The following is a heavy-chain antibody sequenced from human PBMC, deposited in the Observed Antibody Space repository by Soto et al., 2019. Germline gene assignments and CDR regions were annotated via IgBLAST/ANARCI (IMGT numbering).Heavy chain of an antibody. J-gene: IGHJ6*02. CDR1: GGSISSSSYY. CDR2: IYYSGST. Sequence: PSETLSLTCTVSGGSISSSSYYWGWIRQPPGKGLEWIGSIYYSGSTYYNPSLKSRVTISVDTSKNQFSLKLSSVTAADTAVYYCARYVRLYGMDVWGQGTTVT. D-gene: IGHD3-16*01. V-gene: IGHV4-39*01. CDR3: ARYVRLYGMDV.